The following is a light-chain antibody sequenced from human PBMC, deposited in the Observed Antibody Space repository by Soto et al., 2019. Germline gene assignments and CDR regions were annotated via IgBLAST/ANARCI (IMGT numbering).Light chain of an antibody. V-gene: IGKV1-5*01. J-gene: IGKJ1*01. CDR2: DAS. CDR3: QQYNSYSQT. Sequence: DIRTNQSPASVSVSQGDRVTXTCRASQSISSWLDWYQQKPGKAPKLLIYDASSLESGVPSRFSRSGSGTEFTLTISSLQPDDFATYYCQQYNSYSQTFGQGT. CDR1: QSISSW.